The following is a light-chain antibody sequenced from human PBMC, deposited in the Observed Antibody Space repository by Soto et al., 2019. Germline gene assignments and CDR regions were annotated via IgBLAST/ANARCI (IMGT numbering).Light chain of an antibody. Sequence: EIVLTQSPGTLSVSPGERATLSCRASQGINRNLAWYHHKPGQAPRLLIYGASSRATGIPDRFSGSGSGTDFTLTISRLEPEDFAVYYCQQYGSSPITFGQGTRLEIK. CDR2: GAS. J-gene: IGKJ5*01. CDR3: QQYGSSPIT. V-gene: IGKV3-20*01. CDR1: QGINRN.